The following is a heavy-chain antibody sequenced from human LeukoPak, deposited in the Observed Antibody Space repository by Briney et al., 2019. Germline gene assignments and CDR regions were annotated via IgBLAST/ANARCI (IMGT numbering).Heavy chain of an antibody. CDR2: MNPNSGNT. CDR3: ARVGVRDDSFDY. D-gene: IGHD3-22*01. J-gene: IGHJ4*02. V-gene: IGHV1-8*01. Sequence: GASAKVSRKASGYTFTSYDINWVRQATGQGLEWMGWMNPNSGNTGYAQKFQGRVTMTRNTSISTAYMELSSLRSEDTAVYYCARVGVRDDSFDYWGQGTLVTVSS. CDR1: GYTFTSYD.